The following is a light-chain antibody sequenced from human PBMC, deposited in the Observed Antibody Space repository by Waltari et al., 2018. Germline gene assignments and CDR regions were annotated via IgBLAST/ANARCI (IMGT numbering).Light chain of an antibody. CDR2: GAS. CDR3: QQYGSSPWT. Sequence: IVLTQSPGTLSLSPGERATLSCRASQSVSSSYLAWYQQKPGQAPRVLIHGASNRATGIPDRFSGSGSGTDFTLTISRLEPEDFAVYYWQQYGSSPWTFGQGTKVEIK. CDR1: QSVSSSY. V-gene: IGKV3-20*01. J-gene: IGKJ1*01.